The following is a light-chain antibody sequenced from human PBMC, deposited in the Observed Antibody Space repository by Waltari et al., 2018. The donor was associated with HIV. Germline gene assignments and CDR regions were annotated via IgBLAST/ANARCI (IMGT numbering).Light chain of an antibody. CDR3: LQGYSSILT. J-gene: IGKJ3*01. V-gene: IGKV1-39*01. CDR2: GAS. CDR1: ENINTF. Sequence: DIQVTQSPSSLSASVGDRVTIICRTSENINTFLNWFQQKPGKIPRLLIYGASRVESGVPARFSGTGSGTDFSLTISGLQPEDFATYYCLQGYSSILTFGPGTKVEVK.